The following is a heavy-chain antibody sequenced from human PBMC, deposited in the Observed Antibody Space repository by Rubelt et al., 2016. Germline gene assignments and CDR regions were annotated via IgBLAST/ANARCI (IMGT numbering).Heavy chain of an antibody. CDR2: IWYDGSNK. CDR1: GFTFSSYG. Sequence: AASGFTFSSYGMHWARQAPGKGLEWVAVIWYDGSNKYYADSVKGRFTISRDNSKNTRYLQMNSLRAEDTAVYYCARAGDGYNYFDYWGQGTLVTVSS. J-gene: IGHJ4*02. V-gene: IGHV3-33*01. D-gene: IGHD5-24*01. CDR3: ARAGDGYNYFDY.